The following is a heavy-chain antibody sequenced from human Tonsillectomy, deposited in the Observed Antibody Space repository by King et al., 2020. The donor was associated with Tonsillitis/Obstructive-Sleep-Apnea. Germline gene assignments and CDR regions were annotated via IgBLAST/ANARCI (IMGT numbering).Heavy chain of an antibody. J-gene: IGHJ6*02. CDR3: ARVPTSNYYYGMDV. Sequence: QLVQSGGGLIQPGGSLRLSCAASGFTVSSNYMSWVRQAPGKGLEWVSVIYSGGSTYYADSVKGRFTISRDNSKNTLYLQMNSLRAEDTAVYYCARVPTSNYYYGMDVWGQGTTVTVSS. CDR2: IYSGGST. D-gene: IGHD3-16*01. V-gene: IGHV3-53*01. CDR1: GFTVSSNY.